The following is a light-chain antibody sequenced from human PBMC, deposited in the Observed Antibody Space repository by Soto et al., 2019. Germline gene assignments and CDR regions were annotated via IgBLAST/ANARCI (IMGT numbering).Light chain of an antibody. CDR1: KGISSY. CDR2: AAS. J-gene: IGKJ4*01. CDR3: QQLNSYPPT. Sequence: DIQLTQSPSFLSASVGDRVTITCRASKGISSYLAWYQQKPGKAPKLLIYAASTLQSGVPSRFSGSGSGTEFTLTISSLQPEDFATYYCQQLNSYPPTFGGGTKVEIK. V-gene: IGKV1-9*01.